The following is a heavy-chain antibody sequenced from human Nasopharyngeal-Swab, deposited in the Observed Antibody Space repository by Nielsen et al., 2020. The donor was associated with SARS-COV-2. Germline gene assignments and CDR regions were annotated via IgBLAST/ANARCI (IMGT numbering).Heavy chain of an antibody. CDR3: AAQPLARIPIFGVVTHRSWFDP. J-gene: IGHJ5*02. Sequence: SETLSLTCTVYGGSISSSSSYWGWIRQPPGKGLEWIGSIYYSGSTHYNPSIKSRVTISGDTSKNQFSLKLSSVTAADTAVYYCAAQPLARIPIFGVVTHRSWFDPWGQGTLVTVSS. CDR2: IYYSGST. V-gene: IGHV4-39*01. D-gene: IGHD3-3*01. CDR1: GGSISSSSSY.